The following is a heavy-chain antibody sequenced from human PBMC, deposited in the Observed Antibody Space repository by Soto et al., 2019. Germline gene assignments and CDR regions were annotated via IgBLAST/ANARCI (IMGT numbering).Heavy chain of an antibody. J-gene: IGHJ3*02. D-gene: IGHD3-22*01. CDR1: GFTFSDYW. Sequence: EVQLVESGGGLVQPGESLRLSCSASGFTFSDYWMTWVRQAPGKGLEWVANIRKDESNKSYLDSVRGRFTVSRDNARNLLYLQMDSLRAEDTALYYCARDVSPGSGPYYDAFDIWGQGTMVTVSS. V-gene: IGHV3-7*05. CDR2: IRKDESNK. CDR3: ARDVSPGSGPYYDAFDI.